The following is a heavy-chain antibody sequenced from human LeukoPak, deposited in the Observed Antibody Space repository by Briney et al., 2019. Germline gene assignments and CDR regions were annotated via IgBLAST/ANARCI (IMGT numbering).Heavy chain of an antibody. CDR3: ARSAVPASNWFDP. CDR1: GFTMSSYW. CDR2: LHTNGITT. D-gene: IGHD2-2*01. Sequence: PGGSLTLSCAASGFTMSSYWMYWVRQAPGKGLVWVSRLHTNGITTNYADSVKGRFTISRDNAKNTLYLQRNSLRVEDTAVYYCARSAVPASNWFDPWGQGTLVTVSS. V-gene: IGHV3-74*01. J-gene: IGHJ5*02.